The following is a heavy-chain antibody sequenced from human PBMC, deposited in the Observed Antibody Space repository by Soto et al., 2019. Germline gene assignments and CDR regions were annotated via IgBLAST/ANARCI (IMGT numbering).Heavy chain of an antibody. D-gene: IGHD2-15*01. Sequence: QVQLVQSGAEVKKPGASVKVSCKASGYTFTSYGISWVRQAPGQGLEWMGWISAYNGNTNYAQKLQGRVTMTTDTSTSTADMELRSVRSDDTAVNYCARDKLDEWWISHLNSMDVWGQGTTVTVSS. CDR1: GYTFTSYG. J-gene: IGHJ6*02. CDR2: ISAYNGNT. V-gene: IGHV1-18*01. CDR3: ARDKLDEWWISHLNSMDV.